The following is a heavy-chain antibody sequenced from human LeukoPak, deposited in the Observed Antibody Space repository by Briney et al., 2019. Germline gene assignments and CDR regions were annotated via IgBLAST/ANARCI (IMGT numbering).Heavy chain of an antibody. CDR3: ARDSCSGGSCYYYFDY. Sequence: QPGRSLRLSCAASGFTFSSYAMHWVRQAPGKGLEWVAVISYDGSNKYYADSVKGRFTISRDNSKNTLYLQTNSLRAEDTAVYYCARDSCSGGSCYYYFDYWGQGTLVTVSS. J-gene: IGHJ4*02. D-gene: IGHD2-15*01. V-gene: IGHV3-30*04. CDR1: GFTFSSYA. CDR2: ISYDGSNK.